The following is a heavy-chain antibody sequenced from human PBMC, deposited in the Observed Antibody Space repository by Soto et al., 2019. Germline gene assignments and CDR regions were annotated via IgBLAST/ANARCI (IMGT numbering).Heavy chain of an antibody. D-gene: IGHD6-13*01. CDR3: ARQGVKIAAAEDFDY. J-gene: IGHJ4*02. CDR2: IYYSGST. V-gene: IGHV4-39*01. Sequence: QLQLQESGPGLVKPSETLSLTCTVSGGSISSSSYYWGWIRQPRGKGLEWIGSIYYSGSTYYNPSLKSRVTISVDTSKNQFSLKLSSVTAADTAVYYCARQGVKIAAAEDFDYWGQGTLVTVSS. CDR1: GGSISSSSYY.